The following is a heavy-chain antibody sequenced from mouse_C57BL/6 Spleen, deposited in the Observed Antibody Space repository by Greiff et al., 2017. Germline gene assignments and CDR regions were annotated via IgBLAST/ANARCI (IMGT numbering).Heavy chain of an antibody. CDR3: ARGPNYYGSSYGWFAY. CDR2: IHPNSGST. CDR1: GYTFTSYW. J-gene: IGHJ3*01. Sequence: QVHVKQPGAELVKPGASVKLSCKASGYTFTSYWMHWVKQRPGQGLEWIGMIHPNSGSTNYNEKFKSKATLTVDKSSSTAYMQLSSLTSEDSAVYYCARGPNYYGSSYGWFAYWGQGTLVTVSA. V-gene: IGHV1-64*01. D-gene: IGHD1-1*01.